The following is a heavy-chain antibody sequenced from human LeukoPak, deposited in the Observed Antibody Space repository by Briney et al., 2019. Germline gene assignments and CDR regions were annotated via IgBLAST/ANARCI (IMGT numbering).Heavy chain of an antibody. CDR3: ARDNSNY. CDR1: KISFSGYW. Sequence: GGSLRLSCAASKISFSGYWMRWIRQAPGKGLEWVANISPEGSDKYYVDSVKGRFTVSRDNAKNSLYLQMNSLRAEDTAVYYCARDNSNYWGQGTLVTVSS. V-gene: IGHV3-7*01. CDR2: ISPEGSDK. D-gene: IGHD6-13*01. J-gene: IGHJ4*02.